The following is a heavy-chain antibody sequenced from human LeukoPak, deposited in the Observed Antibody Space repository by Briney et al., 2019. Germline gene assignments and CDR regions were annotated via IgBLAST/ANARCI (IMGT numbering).Heavy chain of an antibody. D-gene: IGHD1-1*01. CDR2: INSDGSTT. V-gene: IGHV3-74*01. Sequence: GGSLRLSCAASGFTFSNYWMHWVRQAPGKGLVWVSRINSDGSTTSYADSVKGRFSISRDNAENTLFLQMNSLRAEDTAVYYCARVGTGSYHSDYWGQGTLVTVSS. CDR3: ARVGTGSYHSDY. CDR1: GFTFSNYW. J-gene: IGHJ4*02.